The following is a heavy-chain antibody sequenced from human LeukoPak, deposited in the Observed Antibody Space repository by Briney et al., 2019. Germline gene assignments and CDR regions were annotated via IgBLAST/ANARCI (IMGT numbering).Heavy chain of an antibody. D-gene: IGHD2-2*01. J-gene: IGHJ4*02. CDR3: ATVPAGHYFDY. Sequence: GGSLRLSCAGSGFNFSNYWMTWVRQAPGKGLEWVANIKQDGSDKYYVDSVKGRFTISRDNAKNSLYLQMNSLRAEDTAVYYCATVPAGHYFDYWGQGTLVIVSS. CDR2: IKQDGSDK. V-gene: IGHV3-7*01. CDR1: GFNFSNYW.